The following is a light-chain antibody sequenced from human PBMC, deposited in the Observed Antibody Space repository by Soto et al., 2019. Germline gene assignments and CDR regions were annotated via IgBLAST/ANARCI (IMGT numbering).Light chain of an antibody. Sequence: QSVLTQPASVSGSPGQSITISCTGTSSDVGAYNYVSWYQQHSGKAPKLIIYEVTNRPSGVSNRFSASMSGNTASLTIFGLQAEDEADYYCSSYTSSSSWVFGGGTKLTVL. V-gene: IGLV2-14*01. CDR1: SSDVGAYNY. CDR2: EVT. CDR3: SSYTSSSSWV. J-gene: IGLJ3*02.